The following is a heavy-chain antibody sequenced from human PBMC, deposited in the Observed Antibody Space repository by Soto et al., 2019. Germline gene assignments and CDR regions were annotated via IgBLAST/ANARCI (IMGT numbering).Heavy chain of an antibody. J-gene: IGHJ4*02. Sequence: LRLSCAASGFTFSSYWMSWVRQAPGKGLEWVANIKQDGSEKYYVDSVKGRFTISRDNAKNSLYLQMNSLRAEDTAVYYCARGFSSSWYFPGPADYWGQGTLVTVSS. CDR2: IKQDGSEK. D-gene: IGHD6-13*01. V-gene: IGHV3-7*04. CDR3: ARGFSSSWYFPGPADY. CDR1: GFTFSSYW.